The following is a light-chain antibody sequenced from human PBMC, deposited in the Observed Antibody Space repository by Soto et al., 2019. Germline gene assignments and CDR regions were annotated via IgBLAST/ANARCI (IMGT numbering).Light chain of an antibody. CDR1: QSVSSSY. J-gene: IGKJ1*01. Sequence: EIVLTQSPGTLSLSPGERATLSCRASQSVSSSYLAWYQQKPGQAPRLIIYDTSNRETGIPARFSGSGSGTEFTLTISSLEPEDFEVYYCQQYVTSSWTFGQGTQVDIK. CDR3: QQYVTSSWT. V-gene: IGKV3-20*01. CDR2: DTS.